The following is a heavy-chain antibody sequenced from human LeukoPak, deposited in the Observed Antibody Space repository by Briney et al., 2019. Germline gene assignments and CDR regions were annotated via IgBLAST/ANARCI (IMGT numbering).Heavy chain of an antibody. J-gene: IGHJ4*02. CDR2: IYYSGST. CDR3: ASQKRVLAYFDY. CDR1: GGSISSYY. V-gene: IGHV4-59*08. Sequence: PSETLSLTCTVSGGSISSYYWSWIRQPPGKGLEWIGYIYYSGSTNYNPSLKSRVTISVDTSKNQFSLKLSSVTAADTAVYYCASQKRVLAYFDYWGQGTLVTVSS.